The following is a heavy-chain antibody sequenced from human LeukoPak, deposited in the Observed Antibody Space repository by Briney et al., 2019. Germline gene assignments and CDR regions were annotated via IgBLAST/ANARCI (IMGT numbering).Heavy chain of an antibody. D-gene: IGHD3-3*01. CDR1: GFTFDDYA. V-gene: IGHV3-9*01. CDR2: ISWTTGRI. Sequence: GGSLRLSCAASGFTFDDYAMHWVRQGPGKGLEWVSGISWTTGRIGYAHSVKGRFAASKDNARNSLYLQMNSLRAEDTAVYYCARDGEWLRPNDYWGQGTLVTVPS. J-gene: IGHJ4*02. CDR3: ARDGEWLRPNDY.